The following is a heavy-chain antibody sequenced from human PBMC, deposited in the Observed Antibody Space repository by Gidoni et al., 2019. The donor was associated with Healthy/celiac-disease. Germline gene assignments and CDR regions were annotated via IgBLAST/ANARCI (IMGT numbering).Heavy chain of an antibody. V-gene: IGHV1-69*01. CDR1: GGTVSSDA. CDR3: ARTSSGYYYSSYGMAV. CDR2: IIPIFGTA. Sequence: QVQLVQSGEEGKKPGASGKVDCKGAGGTVSSDAISWVRQAPGHGLEWMGGIIPIFGTANSAPKFQGRVTIPADESTSTAYMELSSLRSEDTAVYYCARTSSGYYYSSYGMAVWGQVTTVTVSS. J-gene: IGHJ6*02. D-gene: IGHD3-22*01.